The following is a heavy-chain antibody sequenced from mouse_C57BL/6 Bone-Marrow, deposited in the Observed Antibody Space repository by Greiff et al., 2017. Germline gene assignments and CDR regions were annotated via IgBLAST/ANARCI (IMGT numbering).Heavy chain of an antibody. Sequence: VQLQQSGPELVKPGASVKISCKASGYSFTGYYMHWVKQSHGNILDWIGYIYPYNGVSSYNQKFKGKATLTVDKSSSTAYMELRSLTSEDSAVYYCASPYYYGSSYWYFDVWGTGTTVTVSS. CDR1: GYSFTGYY. D-gene: IGHD1-1*01. J-gene: IGHJ1*03. CDR2: IYPYNGVS. CDR3: ASPYYYGSSYWYFDV. V-gene: IGHV1-31*01.